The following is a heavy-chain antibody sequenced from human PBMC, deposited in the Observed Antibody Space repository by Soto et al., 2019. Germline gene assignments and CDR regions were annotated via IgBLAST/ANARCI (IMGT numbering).Heavy chain of an antibody. CDR1: VASIVSGDDY. J-gene: IGHJ3*01. CDR3: ARFYGNAFDV. CDR2: IYYDGST. D-gene: IGHD3-10*01. Sequence: PSETLSLTCSFSVASIVSGDDYWTWIRQSPGKGLEWIGTIYYDGSTSYNPSLKSQVTISVDTSKNHFALKVNSVTAADTAVYYCARFYGNAFDVWGRGTVVTVSS. V-gene: IGHV4-39*02.